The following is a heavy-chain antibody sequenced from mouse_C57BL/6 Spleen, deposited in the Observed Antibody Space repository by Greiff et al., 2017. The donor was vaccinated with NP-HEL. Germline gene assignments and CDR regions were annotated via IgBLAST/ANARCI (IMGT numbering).Heavy chain of an antibody. D-gene: IGHD2-10*01. CDR3: ARSRLLTFAY. Sequence: QVQLKQPGAELVKPGASVKLSCKASGYTFTSYWMHWVKQRPGRGLEWIGRIDPNSGGTKYNEKFKSKATLTVDKPSSTAYMQLSSLTSEDSAVYYCARSRLLTFAYWGQGTLVTVSA. CDR2: IDPNSGGT. CDR1: GYTFTSYW. J-gene: IGHJ3*01. V-gene: IGHV1-72*01.